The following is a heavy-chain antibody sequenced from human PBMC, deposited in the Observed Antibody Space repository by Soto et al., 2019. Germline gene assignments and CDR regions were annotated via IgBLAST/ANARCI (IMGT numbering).Heavy chain of an antibody. D-gene: IGHD2-21*02. CDR2: ISSSGATM. V-gene: IGHV3-11*01. Sequence: QVQLVESGGGLVKPGGSLRLSWAASGFTFSDYYMSWIRQAPGKGLEWVSYISSSGATMYYADSVKGRFTISRDNAKNSQYLQMNSLRAEDTALYYCARVAYCGTGCYYYFDYWGKGTLVTVSS. J-gene: IGHJ4*02. CDR3: ARVAYCGTGCYYYFDY. CDR1: GFTFSDYY.